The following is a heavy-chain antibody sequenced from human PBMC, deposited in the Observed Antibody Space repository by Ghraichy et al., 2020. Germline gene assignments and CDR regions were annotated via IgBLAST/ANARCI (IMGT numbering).Heavy chain of an antibody. CDR2: INTGGSTT. J-gene: IGHJ4*02. CDR3: ARGGYSSGLDY. V-gene: IGHV3-74*01. D-gene: IGHD6-25*01. CDR1: GFTFSSYY. Sequence: LSLTCAASGFTFSSYYMHWVRQVPGKGLIWVSRINTGGSTTVYADFVKGRFTISRDNAKNTVYLQMNSLRGEDSALYYCARGGYSSGLDYWGQGTLVTVSS.